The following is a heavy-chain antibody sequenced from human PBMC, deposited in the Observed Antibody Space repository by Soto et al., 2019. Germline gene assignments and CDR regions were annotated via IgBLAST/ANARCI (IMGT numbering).Heavy chain of an antibody. D-gene: IGHD3-22*01. CDR3: ARDGGITMMEL. V-gene: IGHV3-53*01. J-gene: IGHJ4*02. Sequence: PGGSLRLSCAAFGLTVSGKKYMAWVRQAPGKGLEWVSALYDLDGTYYADSVKGRFTTSGDSSKTIVYLQMNSLRPDDTAVYYCARDGGITMMELWGQGTLVTVSS. CDR2: LYDLDGT. CDR1: GLTVSGKKY.